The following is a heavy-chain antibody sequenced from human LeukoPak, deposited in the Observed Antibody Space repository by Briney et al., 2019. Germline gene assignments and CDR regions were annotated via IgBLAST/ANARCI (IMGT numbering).Heavy chain of an antibody. V-gene: IGHV3-23*01. CDR1: GFTFSSYA. D-gene: IGHD4-23*01. J-gene: IGHJ3*02. Sequence: GGSLRLSCAASGFTFSSYAMSWARQAPGQGLEWVSTVDGSGGTTYYADSLKGRFTISRDNSKNTLYLQMNSLRAEDTAVYYCAREEMMDYGDNTYGAFDIWGQGTMVTVSS. CDR3: AREEMMDYGDNTYGAFDI. CDR2: VDGSGGTT.